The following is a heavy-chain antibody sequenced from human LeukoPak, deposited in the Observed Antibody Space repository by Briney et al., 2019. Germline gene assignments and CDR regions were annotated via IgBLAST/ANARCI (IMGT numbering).Heavy chain of an antibody. CDR2: MNSDGSST. V-gene: IGHV3-74*01. CDR3: ARESLGGGSSWYRAFDI. J-gene: IGHJ3*02. D-gene: IGHD6-13*01. CDR1: GFTFSTYW. Sequence: GGSLRLSCAASGFTFSTYWMHWVRQAPGKGLVWVSRMNSDGSSTTFADSVKGRFTISRDNAKNTLYLQMNSLRAEDTAVYYCARESLGGGSSWYRAFDIWGQGTMVAVSS.